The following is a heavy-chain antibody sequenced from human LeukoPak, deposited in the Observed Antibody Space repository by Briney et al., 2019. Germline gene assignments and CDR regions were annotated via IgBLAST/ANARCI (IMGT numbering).Heavy chain of an antibody. Sequence: GGSLRLSCAASGFTVSSNYMSWVRQAPGKGLEWVSVIYSGGSTYYADSVKGRFTISRDNSKNTLYLQMNSLRAEDTAVYYCARDSGPLSPFGEFHWGQGTLVTVSS. CDR3: ARDSGPLSPFGEFH. V-gene: IGHV3-53*01. CDR2: IYSGGST. D-gene: IGHD3-10*01. CDR1: GFTVSSNY. J-gene: IGHJ4*02.